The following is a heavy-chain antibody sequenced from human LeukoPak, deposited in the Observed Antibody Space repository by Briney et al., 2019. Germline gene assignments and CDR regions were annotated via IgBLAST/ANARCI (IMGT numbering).Heavy chain of an antibody. D-gene: IGHD2-15*01. J-gene: IGHJ6*02. CDR1: GGSISSYY. CDR2: IYHSGST. Sequence: SETLSLTCTVSGGSISSYYWSWIRQPPGKGLEWIGYIYHSGSTYYNPSLKSRVTISVDRSKNQFSLKLSSVTAADTAVYYCARVGGYGMDVWGQGTTVTVSS. V-gene: IGHV4-59*12. CDR3: ARVGGYGMDV.